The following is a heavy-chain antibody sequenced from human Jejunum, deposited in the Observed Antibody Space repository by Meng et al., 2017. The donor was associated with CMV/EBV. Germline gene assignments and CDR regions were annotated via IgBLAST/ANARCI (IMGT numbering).Heavy chain of an antibody. CDR2: ISPSGGNT. CDR1: GFTFSTYA. V-gene: IGHV3-23*01. D-gene: IGHD1-26*01. J-gene: IGHJ4*02. CDR3: AKDEGVGTTSRFDS. Sequence: SGFTFSTYAMSWVRQAPGKGLAWVSTISPSGGNTYYADSVKGRFTISRDNSKNTLYLQMNSLRAEDTAVYYCAKDEGVGTTSRFDSWGQGTLVTVSS.